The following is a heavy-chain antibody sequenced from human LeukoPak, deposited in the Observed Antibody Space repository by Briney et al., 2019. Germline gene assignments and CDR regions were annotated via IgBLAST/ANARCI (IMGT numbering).Heavy chain of an antibody. D-gene: IGHD5-18*01. V-gene: IGHV4-39*07. CDR3: AKLVPTATYLYFDK. Sequence: SETLSLTCTVSGGSISSSSYSWGWIRQPPGKGLQWIGNIDYSGDTYYNPSLRSRVTISIDTSQNQFYLQLSFVTAADTAVYYCAKLVPTATYLYFDKWGQGTLVTVSS. CDR1: GGSISSSSYS. J-gene: IGHJ4*02. CDR2: IDYSGDT.